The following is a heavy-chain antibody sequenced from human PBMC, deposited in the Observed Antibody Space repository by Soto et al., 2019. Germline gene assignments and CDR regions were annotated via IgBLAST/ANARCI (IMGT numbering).Heavy chain of an antibody. CDR2: IVPVYGAV. D-gene: IGHD2-15*01. J-gene: IGHJ5*02. Sequence: ASVKVSCKASGGIFSNFAFSWVRQAPGQGLEWMGTIVPVYGAVYYAHQFQGRVTITADESTTTTYMEMSGLGSKDTAVYYCAKDGGGYTWGQGTPVTVSS. CDR1: GGIFSNFA. V-gene: IGHV1-69*13. CDR3: AKDGGGYT.